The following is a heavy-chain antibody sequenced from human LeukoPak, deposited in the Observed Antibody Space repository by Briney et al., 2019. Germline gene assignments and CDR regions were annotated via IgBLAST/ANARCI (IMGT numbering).Heavy chain of an antibody. D-gene: IGHD6-13*01. Sequence: KPSETLSLTCTVSGGSISSYYWSWIRQPPGKGLEWIGYIYYSGSTNYNPSLKSRVTISVDTSKNQFSLKLSSVTAADTAVYYCASVSSSTHLTFDYWGQGTLVTVSS. J-gene: IGHJ4*02. CDR1: GGSISSYY. CDR3: ASVSSSTHLTFDY. V-gene: IGHV4-59*01. CDR2: IYYSGST.